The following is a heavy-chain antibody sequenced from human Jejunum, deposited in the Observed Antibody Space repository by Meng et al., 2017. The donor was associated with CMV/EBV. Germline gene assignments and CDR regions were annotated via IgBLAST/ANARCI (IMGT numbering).Heavy chain of an antibody. CDR3: ARVPLVARRAYLDY. D-gene: IGHD5-12*01. CDR1: GFTFRKYV. CDR2: ITSSGNMM. J-gene: IGHJ4*02. V-gene: IGHV3-48*03. Sequence: SGFTFRKYVMSWVRQAPGKGLEWISYITSSGNMMHYADSVKGRFTISRDNVKNSLFLQMNSLRADDTATYFCARVPLVARRAYLDYWGQGTLVTVSS.